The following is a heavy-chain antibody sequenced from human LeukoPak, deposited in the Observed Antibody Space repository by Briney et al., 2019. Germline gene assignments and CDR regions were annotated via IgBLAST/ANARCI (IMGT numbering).Heavy chain of an antibody. D-gene: IGHD1-26*01. J-gene: IGHJ3*02. CDR2: ISISGDIV. CDR3: ARDGVGADPGDAFDI. Sequence: GGSLRLSCAASGFTFSGASMNWVPQAPGKGLEWISYISISGDIVYYADSVKGRFTISRDNAKNSLWLQMNSLRAEDTAVYYCARDGVGADPGDAFDIWGQGTTVTVSS. CDR1: GFTFSGAS. V-gene: IGHV3-48*01.